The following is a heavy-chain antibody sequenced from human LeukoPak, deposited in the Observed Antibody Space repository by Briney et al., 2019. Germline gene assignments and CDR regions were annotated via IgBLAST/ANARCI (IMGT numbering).Heavy chain of an antibody. Sequence: GGSLRLSCAATGFTFSSYAMNWVRQAPGKGLEWVSTSETDASTYYADSVKGRLTISRDNSKNMLYMQMNSLRAEDTAVYYCTKFDAPSGRKNYWGQGTLVTVSS. CDR2: SETDAST. CDR1: GFTFSSYA. J-gene: IGHJ4*02. V-gene: IGHV3-23*01. CDR3: TKFDAPSGRKNY.